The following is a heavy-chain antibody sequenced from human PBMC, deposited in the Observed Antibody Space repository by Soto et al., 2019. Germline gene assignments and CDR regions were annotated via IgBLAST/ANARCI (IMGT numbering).Heavy chain of an antibody. J-gene: IGHJ5*02. CDR2: TYYRSKWYN. D-gene: IGHD2-15*01. Sequence: SQTLSLTCAISGDSVSSNSAAWNWIRQSPSRGLEWLGRTYYRSKWYNDYAVSAKSRITINPDTSKNQFSLQLNSVTPEDTAVYYCERERSRDIVVVVAAYNCSAPGAQGTRVPVSS. CDR3: ERERSRDIVVVVAAYNCSAP. V-gene: IGHV6-1*01. CDR1: GDSVSSNSAA.